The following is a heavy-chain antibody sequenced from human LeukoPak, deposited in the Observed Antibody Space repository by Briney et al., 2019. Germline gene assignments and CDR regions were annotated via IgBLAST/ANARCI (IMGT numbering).Heavy chain of an antibody. CDR1: GGSIRSSYYY. J-gene: IGHJ4*02. CDR3: ARGLSSIFGVASSYFDY. Sequence: SETLSLTCTVSGGSIRSSYYYWGWIRQPPGKGLEWIGSIYDSGSTYYNPSLKSRVTISVDTSKNQFSLKLSSVTAADTAVYYCARGLSSIFGVASSYFDYWGQGTLVTVSS. CDR2: IYDSGST. D-gene: IGHD3-3*01. V-gene: IGHV4-39*07.